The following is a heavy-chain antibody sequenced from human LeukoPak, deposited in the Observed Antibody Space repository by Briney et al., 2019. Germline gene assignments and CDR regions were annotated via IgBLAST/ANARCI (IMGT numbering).Heavy chain of an antibody. CDR3: ARSAPSVTSYYFDS. CDR2: FYAIGST. V-gene: IGHV4-4*07. Sequence: SETLSLTCTVSGDSISRYYWSWIRQPAGKGLEWIGRFYAIGSTNYNPSLKSRVTMSLDTSKNQFSLTLNSVTAADTAVYYCARSAPSVTSYYFDSWGQGTLVTVSS. CDR1: GDSISRYY. J-gene: IGHJ4*02. D-gene: IGHD4-17*01.